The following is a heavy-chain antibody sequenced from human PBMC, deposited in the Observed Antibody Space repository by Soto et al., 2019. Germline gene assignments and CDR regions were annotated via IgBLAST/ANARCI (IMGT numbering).Heavy chain of an antibody. CDR2: IRSKAYGGTT. Sequence: GGSLRLSCTASGFTFGDYAMSWFRQAPGKGLEWVGFIRSKAYGGTTEYAASVKGRFTISRDDPKSIAYLQMNSLKTEDTAVYYCTRAGKGAYYYYYYMDVWGKGTTVTVSS. CDR1: GFTFGDYA. CDR3: TRAGKGAYYYYYYMDV. V-gene: IGHV3-49*03. J-gene: IGHJ6*03.